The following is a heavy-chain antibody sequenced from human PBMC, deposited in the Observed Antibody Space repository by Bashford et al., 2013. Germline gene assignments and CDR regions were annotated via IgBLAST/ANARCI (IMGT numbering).Heavy chain of an antibody. Sequence: TSSSTSRCLWWXPSAVAVTTGVGSGQXPGKGLEWIGCXFYTRSTYYNPSLKSRLTISADTSKNEFSLNLTSVTAADTAVYYCARGPYSAGSGYSFDFWGRGILVTVSS. CDR2: XFYTRST. CDR3: ARGPYSAGSGYSFDF. CDR1: WXPSAVAVTT. D-gene: IGHD3-22*01. J-gene: IGHJ4*02. V-gene: IGHV4-30-4*01.